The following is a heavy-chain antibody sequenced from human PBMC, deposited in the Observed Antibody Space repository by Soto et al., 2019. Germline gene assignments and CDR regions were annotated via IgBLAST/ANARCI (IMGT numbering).Heavy chain of an antibody. V-gene: IGHV4-34*01. CDR3: ARDGCSGGSCSSYYYYGMDV. CDR1: GGSFSGYY. Sequence: SETLSLTCAVYGGSFSGYYWSWIRQLPGKGLEWIGEINHSGSTNYNPSLKSRVTISVDTSKNQFSLKLSSVTAADTAVYYCARDGCSGGSCSSYYYYGMDVWGQGTTVTVS. CDR2: INHSGST. D-gene: IGHD2-15*01. J-gene: IGHJ6*02.